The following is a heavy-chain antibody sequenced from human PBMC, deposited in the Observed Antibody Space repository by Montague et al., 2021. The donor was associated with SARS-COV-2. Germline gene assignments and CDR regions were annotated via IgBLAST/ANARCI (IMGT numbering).Heavy chain of an antibody. CDR1: GYTFTSYG. D-gene: IGHD4-17*01. CDR2: ISAYNGNT. J-gene: IGHJ3*02. V-gene: IGHV1-18*01. Sequence: SVKVSCKASGYTFTSYGISWVRQAPGQGLEWMGWISAYNGNTNYAQKLQGRVTMTTDTSTSTAYMELRSLRSDDTAVYYCARGFDYGDYPDAFDIWGQGTMVAVSS. CDR3: ARGFDYGDYPDAFDI.